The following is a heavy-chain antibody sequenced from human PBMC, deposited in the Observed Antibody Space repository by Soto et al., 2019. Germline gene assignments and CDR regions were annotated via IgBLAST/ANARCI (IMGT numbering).Heavy chain of an antibody. V-gene: IGHV4-59*08. D-gene: IGHD2-2*01. CDR3: AGTYCSSTSCFGPVTTLPFDY. Sequence: TSETLSLTCTVSGGSISSYYWSWIRQPPGKGLEWFGYMYYIGSTSYNPSLKSRVTISVDTSKNQFSLKLSSVTAADTAVYYFAGTYCSSTSCFGPVTTLPFDYWGQGTLVTVSS. J-gene: IGHJ4*02. CDR1: GGSISSYY. CDR2: MYYIGST.